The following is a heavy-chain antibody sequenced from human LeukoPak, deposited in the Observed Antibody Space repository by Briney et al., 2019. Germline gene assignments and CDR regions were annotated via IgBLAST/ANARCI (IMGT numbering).Heavy chain of an antibody. CDR1: GASISSDTYF. CDR3: AKGAGPPWFDP. Sequence: SETLSLTCSVSGASISSDTYFWSWIRQPAGKGLEWIGRISSTGRTDYNPSLTSRVIISVDTSKNQLSLKLSSVTAADTAVYYCAKGAGPPWFDPWGQGTLVTVSS. J-gene: IGHJ5*02. CDR2: ISSTGRT. V-gene: IGHV4-61*02. D-gene: IGHD6-19*01.